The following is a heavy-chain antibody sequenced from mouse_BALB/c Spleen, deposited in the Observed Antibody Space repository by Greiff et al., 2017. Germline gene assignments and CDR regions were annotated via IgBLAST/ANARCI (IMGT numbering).Heavy chain of an antibody. V-gene: IGHV5-17*02. J-gene: IGHJ3*01. CDR1: GFTFSSFG. CDR2: ISSGSSTI. Sequence: EVKLMESGGGLVQPGGSRKLSCAASGFTFSSFGMHWVRQAPENGLEWVAYISSGSSTIYYADTVKGRFTISRDNPKNTLFLQMTSLRSEDTAMYYCARERGNYGWFAYWGQGTLVTVSA. CDR3: ARERGNYGWFAY. D-gene: IGHD2-1*01.